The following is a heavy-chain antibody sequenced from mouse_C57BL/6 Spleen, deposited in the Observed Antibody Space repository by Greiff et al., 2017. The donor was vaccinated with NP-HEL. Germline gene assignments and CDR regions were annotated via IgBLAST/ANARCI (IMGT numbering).Heavy chain of an antibody. V-gene: IGHV1-19*01. CDR3: ARGVAMDY. CDR1: GYTFTDYY. J-gene: IGHJ4*01. Sequence: VHVKQSGPVLVKPGASVKMSCKASGYTFTDYYMNWVKQSHGKSLEWIGVINPYNGGTSYNQKFKGKATLTVDKSSSTAYMELNSLTSEDSAVYYCARGVAMDYWGQGTSVTVSS. CDR2: INPYNGGT.